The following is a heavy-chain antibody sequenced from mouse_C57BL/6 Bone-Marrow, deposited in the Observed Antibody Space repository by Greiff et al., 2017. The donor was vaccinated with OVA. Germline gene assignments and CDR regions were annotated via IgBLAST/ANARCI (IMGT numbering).Heavy chain of an antibody. J-gene: IGHJ2*01. CDR2: IYPRSGNT. V-gene: IGHV1-81*01. CDR1: GYTFTSYG. D-gene: IGHD1-1*01. CDR3: AREETTVVDY. Sequence: VQLQQSGAELARPGASVKLSCKASGYTFTSYGISWVKQRTGQGLEWIGEIYPRSGNTSYNEKFKGKATLTADKSSSTAYMELRSLTSEDSAVYFCAREETTVVDYWGQGTTLTVSS.